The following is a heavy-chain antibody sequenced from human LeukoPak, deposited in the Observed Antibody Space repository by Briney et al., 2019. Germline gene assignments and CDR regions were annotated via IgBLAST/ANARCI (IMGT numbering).Heavy chain of an antibody. CDR2: INPNSGGT. V-gene: IGHV1-2*02. CDR1: GYTFTGYY. Sequence: ASVKVSCKASGYTFTGYYMHWVRQAPGQGLEWMGWINPNSGGTNYAQKFQGRVTMTRDTSISTAYMELSRLRSDDTAVYYCAVETYYYDSSGYYSGASNAFDIWGQGTMVTVSS. J-gene: IGHJ3*02. CDR3: AVETYYYDSSGYYSGASNAFDI. D-gene: IGHD3-22*01.